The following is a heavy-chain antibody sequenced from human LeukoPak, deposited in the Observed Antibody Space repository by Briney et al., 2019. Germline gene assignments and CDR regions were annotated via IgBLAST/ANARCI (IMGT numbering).Heavy chain of an antibody. V-gene: IGHV4-61*02. J-gene: IGHJ4*02. D-gene: IGHD3-10*01. CDR3: ARDQTYSGSGIYTYFDY. CDR1: GGSISSGGYY. CDR2: IHSSGST. Sequence: PSETLSLTCTVSGGSISSGGYYWSWIRQPAGKGLKYLGRIHSSGSTNYNPSLTSRVTISRDTSKNHYSLKLSSVTATDTAVYYCARDQTYSGSGIYTYFDYWGQGILVTVSS.